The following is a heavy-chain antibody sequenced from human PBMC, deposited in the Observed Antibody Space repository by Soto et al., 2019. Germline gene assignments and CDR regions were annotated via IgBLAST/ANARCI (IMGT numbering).Heavy chain of an antibody. CDR2: IIPIFGTA. D-gene: IGHD1-26*01. CDR3: ALEPRAVGATAVWFDR. Sequence: QVQLVQSGAEVKKPGSSVKVSCKASGVTFSSYAISWVRQAPGQGLEWMGGIIPIFGTAYYAQKFQGRVTITADESTSTAYMELSSRISEYTVVYYCALEPRAVGATAVWFDRLGQGTLGTVSS. V-gene: IGHV1-69*01. CDR1: GVTFSSYA. J-gene: IGHJ5*02.